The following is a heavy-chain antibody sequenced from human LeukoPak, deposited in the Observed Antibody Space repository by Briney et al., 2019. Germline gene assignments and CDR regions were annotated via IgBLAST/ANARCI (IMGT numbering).Heavy chain of an antibody. V-gene: IGHV3-48*03. D-gene: IGHD2-21*02. CDR3: VRGRLLRSTKYFDY. J-gene: IGHJ4*02. Sequence: GGPLRLSCAASGFPVNKYEMHWVRQAPGKGLEWVSYIDAGATSTNYADSVWGRFTLSRDNAQNSVHLQMNSLRDEDTAVYYCVRGRLLRSTKYFDYWGQGALVTVSS. CDR1: GFPVNKYE. CDR2: IDAGATST.